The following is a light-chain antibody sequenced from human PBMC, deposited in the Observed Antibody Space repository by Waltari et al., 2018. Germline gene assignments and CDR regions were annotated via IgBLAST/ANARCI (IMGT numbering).Light chain of an antibody. CDR1: SSDVGGYGY. CDR2: EVT. CDR3: SSYVASKVV. J-gene: IGLJ2*01. Sequence: SALTQPPSASGSLGQSVTLSCSGNSSDVGGYGYVSWYQQHPGKAPKLLIYEVTNRPSGVFVRFSGSKSGNTASLTVSALRSEDEAVYYCSSYVASKVVFGGGTRLTVL. V-gene: IGLV2-8*01.